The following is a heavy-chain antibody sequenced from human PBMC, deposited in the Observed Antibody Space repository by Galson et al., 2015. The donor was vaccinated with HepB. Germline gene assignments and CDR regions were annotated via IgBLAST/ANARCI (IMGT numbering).Heavy chain of an antibody. CDR3: TRTFYYDSDGAGTFDD. CDR1: ADTLRKHA. J-gene: IGHJ4*02. Sequence: SVKVSCKASADTLRKHAFNWVRQAPGQGLEWMGGIIPISGKTNYAPRFQGRITIVADESTSSISVDLNSLQSEDTATYYCTRTFYYDSDGAGTFDDWGQGTLVSVS. CDR2: IIPISGKT. D-gene: IGHD3-22*01. V-gene: IGHV1-69*01.